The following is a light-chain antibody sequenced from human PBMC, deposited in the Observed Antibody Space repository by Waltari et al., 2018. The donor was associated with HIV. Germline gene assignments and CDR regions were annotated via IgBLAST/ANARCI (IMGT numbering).Light chain of an antibody. CDR2: SNK. V-gene: IGLV1-44*01. CDR1: SSNIGSNP. J-gene: IGLJ3*02. Sequence: QSVLTQPPSASGTPGQRVTISCSGSSSNIGSNPVNWYQQLPGTAPKLLIYSNKPRPAGVPDRFSGSKSGTSASLAISGLQSEDEADYYCTAWDDGLSDPVFGGGTKLTVL. CDR3: TAWDDGLSDPV.